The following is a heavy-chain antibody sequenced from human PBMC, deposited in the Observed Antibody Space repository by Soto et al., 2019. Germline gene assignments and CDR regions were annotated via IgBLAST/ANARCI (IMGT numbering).Heavy chain of an antibody. CDR1: GCTFSDYG. V-gene: IGHV3-33*01. J-gene: IGHJ4*02. Sequence: PGGSPRLSWAAAGCTFSDYGMHWVRQTPGKGLEWVAVIWYDGNNKYYADSVKGRFTISRYNSNNTLYVQMTSLRAEDTAVYYCARGLPSLFAYWGQRTLVTVSS. CDR3: ARGLPSLFAY. CDR2: IWYDGNNK.